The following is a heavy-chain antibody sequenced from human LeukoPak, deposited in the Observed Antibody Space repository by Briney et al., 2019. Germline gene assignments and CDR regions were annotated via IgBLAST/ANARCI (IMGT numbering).Heavy chain of an antibody. J-gene: IGHJ4*02. V-gene: IGHV3-74*01. CDR3: AREGITIFGVAPYYFDY. D-gene: IGHD3-3*01. CDR1: GFTFSSYW. CDR2: INSDGSST. Sequence: QPGGSLRLSCAASGFTFSSYWMHWVRQAPGKGLVWVSRINSDGSSTSYADSVKGRFTISRDNAKNTLYLQMNSLRAEDTAVYYCAREGITIFGVAPYYFDYWGQGTLVTVSS.